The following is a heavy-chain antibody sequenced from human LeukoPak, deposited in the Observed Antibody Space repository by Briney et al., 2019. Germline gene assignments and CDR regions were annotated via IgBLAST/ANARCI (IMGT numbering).Heavy chain of an antibody. D-gene: IGHD3-22*01. CDR1: GFTVSSNY. CDR2: IYSGGST. V-gene: IGHV3-53*01. J-gene: IGHJ5*02. Sequence: GGSLRLSCAASGFTVSSNYMSWVRQAPGKGLEWVSVIYSGGSTYYADSVKGRFTISRHNSKNTLYLQMNSLRAEDTAVYYCARDYDSSGYSPAAWGQGTLVTVSS. CDR3: ARDYDSSGYSPAA.